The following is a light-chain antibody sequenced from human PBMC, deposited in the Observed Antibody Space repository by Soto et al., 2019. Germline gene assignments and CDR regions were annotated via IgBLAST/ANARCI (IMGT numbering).Light chain of an antibody. J-gene: IGKJ4*01. V-gene: IGKV3D-15*01. CDR3: QQYNNWPLT. CDR2: DAS. CDR1: QSVSSY. Sequence: EIVMTQSPATLSVSPGERATLSCRASQSVSSYLAWYQQKPGQAPRLLIYDASNRATGIPARFSGSGSGTEFTLTISSLQSEDIAVYYCQQYNNWPLTFGGGTKVDIK.